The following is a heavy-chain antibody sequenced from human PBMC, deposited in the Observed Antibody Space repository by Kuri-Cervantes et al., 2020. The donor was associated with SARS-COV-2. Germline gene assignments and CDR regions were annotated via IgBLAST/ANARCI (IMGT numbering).Heavy chain of an antibody. CDR3: ARGRNYYDFWSGYSKPRNYFDY. J-gene: IGHJ4*02. CDR2: IFYSGST. CDR1: GGSISGHY. D-gene: IGHD3-3*01. V-gene: IGHV4-59*08. Sequence: SETLSLTCTVSGGSISGHYWSWIRQPPGKGLEWIGNIFYSGSTNYNPSLKSRVTISVDTSKNQFSLKLSSVTAADTAVYYCARGRNYYDFWSGYSKPRNYFDYWGQGTLVTVSS.